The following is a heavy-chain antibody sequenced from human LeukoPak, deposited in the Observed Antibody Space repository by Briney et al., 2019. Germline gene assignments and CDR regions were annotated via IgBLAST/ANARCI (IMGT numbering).Heavy chain of an antibody. CDR2: IFYSGST. CDR3: ARVEGYCSGGSCYSNAFDI. J-gene: IGHJ3*02. Sequence: PSETLSLTCTVSSGSISTSNYYWGWVRQPPGKALEWIGNIFYSGSTYYSPSLKSRVTISVDTSKNQFSLKLNSVTAADTAVYYCARVEGYCSGGSCYSNAFDIWGQGTMVTVSS. V-gene: IGHV4-39*07. D-gene: IGHD2-15*01. CDR1: SGSISTSNYY.